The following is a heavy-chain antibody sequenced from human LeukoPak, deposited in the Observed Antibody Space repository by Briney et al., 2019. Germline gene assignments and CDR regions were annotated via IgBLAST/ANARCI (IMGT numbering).Heavy chain of an antibody. CDR2: INPNSGGT. D-gene: IGHD6-13*01. J-gene: IGHJ5*02. CDR3: ARVLAAAGKRGRNWFDP. CDR1: GYTFTGYY. V-gene: IGHV1-2*02. Sequence: GASVKVSCKASGYTFTGYYMHWVRQAPGQGLEWMGWINPNSGGTNYAQKFQGRVTMTRDTSISTAYMELSRLRSDDTAVYYCARVLAAAGKRGRNWFDPWGQGTLVTVSS.